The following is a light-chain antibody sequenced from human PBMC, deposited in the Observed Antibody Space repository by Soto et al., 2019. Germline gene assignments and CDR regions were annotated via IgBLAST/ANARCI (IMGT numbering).Light chain of an antibody. CDR1: QGITNC. CDR3: QQHNTLPIT. J-gene: IGKJ3*01. V-gene: IGKV1-33*01. CDR2: DAS. Sequence: DIQMTQSPSSLSASVGDRVTITCRASQGITNCLSWYQQKPGKAPQLLIYDASNLETGVPSRFSGSGSGTEFTFSINSQQPEDFATYYCQQHNTLPITFGPGTTVDI.